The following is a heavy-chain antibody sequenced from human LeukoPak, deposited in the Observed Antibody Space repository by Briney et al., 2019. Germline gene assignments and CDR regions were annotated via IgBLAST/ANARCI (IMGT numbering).Heavy chain of an antibody. CDR1: GGSISSGGYY. Sequence: SETLSLTYTVSGGSISSGGYYWSWSRQHPGKGLVWSGYIYYSGSTYYNPSLKSRVTISVETSKHQFSLTLSSVTAADTAVYYCARVAGIAAAGTRNWFDPWGQGTLVTVSS. CDR3: ARVAGIAAAGTRNWFDP. D-gene: IGHD6-13*01. J-gene: IGHJ5*02. CDR2: IYYSGST. V-gene: IGHV4-31*03.